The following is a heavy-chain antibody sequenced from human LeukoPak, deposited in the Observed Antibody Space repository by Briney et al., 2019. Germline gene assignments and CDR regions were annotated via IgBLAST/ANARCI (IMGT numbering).Heavy chain of an antibody. CDR2: ISAYNGNT. J-gene: IGHJ4*02. V-gene: IGHV1-18*01. CDR1: GYTFTSYG. CDR3: ARDQTYYGSGSYYGY. D-gene: IGHD3-10*01. Sequence: ASVTVSCKASGYTFTSYGISWVRQAPGQGLEWMGWISAYNGNTNYAQKLQGRVTMTTDTSTSTAYMELRSLRSDDTAVYYCARDQTYYGSGSYYGYRGQGTLVTVSS.